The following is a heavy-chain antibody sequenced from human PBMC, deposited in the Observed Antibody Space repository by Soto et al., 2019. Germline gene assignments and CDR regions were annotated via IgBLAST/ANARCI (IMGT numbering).Heavy chain of an antibody. CDR2: IYYIGDT. Sequence: QVQLQESGPGLVKPSQTLSLTCTVSGGSISTAYYYWSWIRQHPGKGSEWIGYIYYIGDTNCNPSLKSRVSLSVDTSKNQFSLRLNSVTAADPAVYYCASLTKDLDSWGPGTLVTVSS. CDR3: ASLTKDLDS. J-gene: IGHJ4*02. D-gene: IGHD3-9*01. V-gene: IGHV4-31*03. CDR1: GGSISTAYYY.